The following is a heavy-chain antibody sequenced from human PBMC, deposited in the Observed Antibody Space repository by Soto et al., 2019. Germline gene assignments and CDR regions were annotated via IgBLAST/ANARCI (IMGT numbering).Heavy chain of an antibody. Sequence: AISWVRQAPGQGLEWLGRTYYRSKWYNDYAVSVKSRITINPDTSKNQFSLQLNSVTPEDTAVYYCARAPSYCSGGSCSSVAMDYWGQGTLVTVSS. D-gene: IGHD2-15*01. CDR3: ARAPSYCSGGSCSSVAMDY. J-gene: IGHJ4*02. CDR2: TYYRSKWYN. CDR1: A. V-gene: IGHV6-1*01.